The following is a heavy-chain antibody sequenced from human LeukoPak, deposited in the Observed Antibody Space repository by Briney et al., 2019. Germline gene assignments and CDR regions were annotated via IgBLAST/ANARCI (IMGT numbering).Heavy chain of an antibody. J-gene: IGHJ4*02. CDR1: GFTFSSYG. CDR3: AKEEMTTRQLDY. Sequence: GGSLRLSCAASGFTFSSYGMTWVRQAPGKGLEWVSGISGSGGSTYYAGSVKGRFTISRDNSKNTLYLQMNSLRAEDTAVYYCAKEEMTTRQLDYWGQGTLVTVSS. V-gene: IGHV3-23*01. CDR2: ISGSGGST. D-gene: IGHD5-24*01.